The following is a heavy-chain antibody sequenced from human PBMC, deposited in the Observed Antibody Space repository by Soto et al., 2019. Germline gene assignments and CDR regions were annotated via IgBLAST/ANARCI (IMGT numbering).Heavy chain of an antibody. CDR1: GFTFSSYA. J-gene: IGHJ3*02. D-gene: IGHD3-22*01. Sequence: QVQLVESGGGVVQPGRSLRLSCAASGFTFSSYAMHWVRQAPGKGLEWVAVISYDGSNKYYADSVKGRFTISRDNSKNTLYLQMNSLRAEDTAVYYCVSHYYDSSGLQSDAFDIWGQGTMVTVSS. CDR3: VSHYYDSSGLQSDAFDI. V-gene: IGHV3-30-3*01. CDR2: ISYDGSNK.